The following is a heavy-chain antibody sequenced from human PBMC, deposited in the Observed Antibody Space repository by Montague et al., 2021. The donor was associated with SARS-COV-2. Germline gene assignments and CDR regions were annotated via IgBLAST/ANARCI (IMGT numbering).Heavy chain of an antibody. J-gene: IGHJ6*02. CDR1: GFTFSSYA. Sequence: SLRLSCAASGFTFSSYAMHWVRQAPGKGLEWVAVIPYDGSNKYYADSVKGRFTISRDNSKNTLYLQMNSLRAEDTAVYYCARDLTYYYGMDVWGQGTTVTVSS. V-gene: IGHV3-30*04. CDR2: IPYDGSNK. CDR3: ARDLTYYYGMDV.